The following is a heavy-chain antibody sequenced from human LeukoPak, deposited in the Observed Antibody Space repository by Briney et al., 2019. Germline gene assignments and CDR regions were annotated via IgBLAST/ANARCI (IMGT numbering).Heavy chain of an antibody. V-gene: IGHV3-11*05. CDR1: GFTFSDYY. J-gene: IGHJ5*02. D-gene: IGHD2-2*01. Sequence: GGSLRLSCAASGFTFSDYYMSWIRQAPGKGLEWVSYISSGSSYTNYADSVKGRFTISRDNAKNSLYLQMNSLRAEDTAVYYCARDLGAHCSTTTCPGWFDPWGRGTLVTVSS. CDR3: ARDLGAHCSTTTCPGWFDP. CDR2: ISSGSSYT.